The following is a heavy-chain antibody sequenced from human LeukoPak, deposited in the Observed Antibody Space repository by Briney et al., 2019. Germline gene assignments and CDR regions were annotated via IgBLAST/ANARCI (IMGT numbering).Heavy chain of an antibody. V-gene: IGHV3-23*01. CDR3: ATVLSLTRYYWHGVDV. CDR1: GFTFSSYG. CDR2: ISQNGGDT. J-gene: IGHJ6*02. Sequence: HPGGSLRLSCAASGFTFSSYGIIWFRQAPGKGLEWVSGISQNGGDTYYADSVKGRFTISRDDSKNTLFLQMNSLRVEDTAVYYCATVLSLTRYYWHGVDVWGRGTTVTVSS.